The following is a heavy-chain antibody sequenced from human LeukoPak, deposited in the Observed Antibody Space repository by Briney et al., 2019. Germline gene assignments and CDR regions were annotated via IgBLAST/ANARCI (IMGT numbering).Heavy chain of an antibody. V-gene: IGHV3-30*04. D-gene: IGHD2-21*01. CDR2: VLYDGSNK. Sequence: GGSLRLSCAASGFTFTRYTMHWVRQAPGKGLEWVAVVLYDGSNKYYADSVKGRFTLSRGNSKNTLTLQMNTLRADDTAVYYCVRDNYGGILDFWGQGTLVTVSS. J-gene: IGHJ4*02. CDR3: VRDNYGGILDF. CDR1: GFTFTRYT.